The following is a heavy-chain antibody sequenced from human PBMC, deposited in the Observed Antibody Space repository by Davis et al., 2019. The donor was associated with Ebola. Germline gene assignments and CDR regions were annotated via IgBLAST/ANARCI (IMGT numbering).Heavy chain of an antibody. CDR1: GFTFSSHA. Sequence: GGSLRLSCAASGFTFSSHAMSWVRQAPGKGLEWVSAISGSGGSTYYADSVKGRFTTSRDNSKNTLYLQMNSLRAEDTAVYYCAKDANRYYDSSGPLGPWGQGTLVTVSS. J-gene: IGHJ5*02. V-gene: IGHV3-23*01. D-gene: IGHD3-22*01. CDR3: AKDANRYYDSSGPLGP. CDR2: ISGSGGST.